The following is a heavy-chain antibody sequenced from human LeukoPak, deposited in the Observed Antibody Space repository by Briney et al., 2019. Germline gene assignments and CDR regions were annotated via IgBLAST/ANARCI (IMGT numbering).Heavy chain of an antibody. CDR2: ISYDGSNK. V-gene: IGHV3-30-3*01. J-gene: IGHJ4*02. D-gene: IGHD1-26*01. CDR1: GLTFSSYA. Sequence: GGSLRLSCAASGLTFSSYAMHWVRQAPGKGLEWVAVISYDGSNKYYADSVKGRFTISRDNSKNTLYLQMNSLRAEDTAVYYCARDWRELSDYWGQGTLVTVSS. CDR3: ARDWRELSDY.